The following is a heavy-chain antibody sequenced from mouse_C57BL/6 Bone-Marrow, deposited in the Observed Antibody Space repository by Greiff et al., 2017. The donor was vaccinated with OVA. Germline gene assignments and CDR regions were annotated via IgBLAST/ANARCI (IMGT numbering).Heavy chain of an antibody. D-gene: IGHD2-1*01. CDR2: ISSGGDYI. V-gene: IGHV5-9-1*02. J-gene: IGHJ4*01. CDR1: GFTFSSYA. CDR3: TRLLDAMDY. Sequence: EVQVVESGEGLVKPGGSLKLSCAASGFTFSSYAMSWVRQTPEKRLEWVAYISSGGDYIYYADTVKGRFTISRDNDRNTLYLQMGSLKSEDTAMYYCTRLLDAMDYWGQGTSVTVSS.